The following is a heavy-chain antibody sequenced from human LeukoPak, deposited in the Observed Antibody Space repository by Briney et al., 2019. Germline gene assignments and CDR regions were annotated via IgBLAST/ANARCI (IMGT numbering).Heavy chain of an antibody. Sequence: PGRSLRLSCAASGFTFSSYAMHWVRQAPGKGLEWVAVISYDGSNKYYADSVKGRITISRDNSKNTLYLQMNSLRAEDTAVYYCARDPEMDLVPAAPYFDYWGQGTLVTVSS. D-gene: IGHD2-2*01. V-gene: IGHV3-30-3*01. J-gene: IGHJ4*02. CDR3: ARDPEMDLVPAAPYFDY. CDR2: ISYDGSNK. CDR1: GFTFSSYA.